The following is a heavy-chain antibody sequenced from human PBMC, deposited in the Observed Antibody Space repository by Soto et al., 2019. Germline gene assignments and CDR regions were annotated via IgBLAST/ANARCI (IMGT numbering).Heavy chain of an antibody. CDR1: GFTFSSYE. D-gene: IGHD3-16*01. J-gene: IGHJ4*02. Sequence: GGSLRLSCAASGFTFSSYEMNWVRQAPGKGLEWVSYISSSGSTIYYADSVKGRFTISRDNAKSSLYLQMNSLRAEDTAVYYCAREGLICPDYWGQGTLVTVSS. V-gene: IGHV3-48*03. CDR3: AREGLICPDY. CDR2: ISSSGSTI.